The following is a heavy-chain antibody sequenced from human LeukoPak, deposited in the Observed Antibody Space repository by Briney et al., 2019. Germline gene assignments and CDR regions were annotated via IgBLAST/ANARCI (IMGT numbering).Heavy chain of an antibody. CDR2: IYPGDSDT. D-gene: IGHD2-15*01. CDR3: ARYYCSGGSCYPDY. CDR1: GYTFTRHW. J-gene: IGHJ4*02. V-gene: IGHV5-51*01. Sequence: GESLKISCKGSGYTFTRHWIGWVRQLPGKGLEWMGIIYPGDSDTRYSPSFQGQVTISADESISTAYLQWSSLKASDTAMYYCARYYCSGGSCYPDYWGQGTLVTVSS.